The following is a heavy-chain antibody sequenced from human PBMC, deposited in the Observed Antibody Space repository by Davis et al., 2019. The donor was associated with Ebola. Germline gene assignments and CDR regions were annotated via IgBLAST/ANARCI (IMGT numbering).Heavy chain of an antibody. J-gene: IGHJ4*02. CDR3: AKEYCPNSGPYCTYFEV. D-gene: IGHD3-10*01. Sequence: GESLKISCAASGFPFSSYGMHWVRQAPGKGLEWVGYMSYGGSHTSSIDSVKGRFTISRDNSKNTLYLQMNSLRAEDTAVYFCAKEYCPNSGPYCTYFEVWGQGTQVTVSS. CDR2: MSYGGSHT. V-gene: IGHV3-30*18. CDR1: GFPFSSYG.